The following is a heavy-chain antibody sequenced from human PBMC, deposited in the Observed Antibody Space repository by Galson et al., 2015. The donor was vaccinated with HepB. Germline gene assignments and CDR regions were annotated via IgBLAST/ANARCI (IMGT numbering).Heavy chain of an antibody. J-gene: IGHJ5*02. CDR2: TYYRSKWYN. CDR3: ARVGCSGGSCYWFDP. Sequence: CAISGDSVSSNGAAWNWIRQSPSRGLEWLGRTYYRSKWYNDYAVSVKSRITINPDTSKNQFSLQLNSVTPEDTAVYYCARVGCSGGSCYWFDPWGQGTLVTVSS. V-gene: IGHV6-1*01. CDR1: GDSVSSNGAA. D-gene: IGHD2-15*01.